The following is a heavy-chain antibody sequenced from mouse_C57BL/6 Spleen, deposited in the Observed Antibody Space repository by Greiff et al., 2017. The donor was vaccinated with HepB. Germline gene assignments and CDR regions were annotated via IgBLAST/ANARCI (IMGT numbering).Heavy chain of an antibody. J-gene: IGHJ3*01. CDR2: ISDGGSYT. V-gene: IGHV5-4*01. CDR3: ARDLITTVVGPFAY. Sequence: EVKVVESGGGLVKPGGSLKLSCAASGFTFSSYAMSWVRQTPEKRLEWVATISDGGSYTYYPDNVKGRFTISRDNAKNNLYLQMSHLKSEDTAMYYCARDLITTVVGPFAYWGQGTLVTVSA. D-gene: IGHD1-1*01. CDR1: GFTFSSYA.